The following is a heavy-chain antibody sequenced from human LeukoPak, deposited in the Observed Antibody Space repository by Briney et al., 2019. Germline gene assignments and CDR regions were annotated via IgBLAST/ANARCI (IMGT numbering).Heavy chain of an antibody. CDR2: TYYRSKWYN. J-gene: IGHJ5*02. D-gene: IGHD1-1*01. V-gene: IGHV6-1*01. CDR1: GDIVSSNSAA. Sequence: KASQTLSLTCAISGDIVSSNSAAWNWIRQSPSRGLEWLVRTYYRSKWYNDYAVSVKSRITINPDTFKNQFSLQLNSVTPEDTAVYYCARDLEYHWYNWFDPWGQGTLVTVSS. CDR3: ARDLEYHWYNWFDP.